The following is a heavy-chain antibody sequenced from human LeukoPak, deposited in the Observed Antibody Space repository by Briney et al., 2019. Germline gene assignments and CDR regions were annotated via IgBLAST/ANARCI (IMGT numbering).Heavy chain of an antibody. CDR1: GFTFSSYS. Sequence: GGSLRLSCAASGFTFSSYSMNWVRQAPGKGLEWVSSISSSSSYIYYADSVKGRFTISRDNAKNSLYLQMNSLRAEDTAVYYCARVGDSGSYYNYWGQGTLVTVSS. D-gene: IGHD1-26*01. CDR2: ISSSSSYI. CDR3: ARVGDSGSYYNY. V-gene: IGHV3-21*04. J-gene: IGHJ4*02.